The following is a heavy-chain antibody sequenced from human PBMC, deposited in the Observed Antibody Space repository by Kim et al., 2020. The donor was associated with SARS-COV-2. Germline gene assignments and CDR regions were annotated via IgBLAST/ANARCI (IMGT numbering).Heavy chain of an antibody. D-gene: IGHD2-2*01. CDR3: ARAHCSSTSCHPFDY. V-gene: IGHV4-4*07. Sequence: PSLKSRVTMSVDTSKNQFSLKLSAVTAADTAVYYCARAHCSSTSCHPFDYWGQGTLVTVSS. J-gene: IGHJ4*02.